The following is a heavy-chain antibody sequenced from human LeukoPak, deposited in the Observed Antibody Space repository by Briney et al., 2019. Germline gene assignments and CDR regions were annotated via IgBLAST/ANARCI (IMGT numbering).Heavy chain of an antibody. Sequence: PSETLSLTCTVSGGSISSGSYYWSWIRQPAGKGLEWIGRIYTSGSTNYNPSLKSRVTISVDTSKNQFSLKLSSVTAADTAVYYCAGSGSYLNYWGQGTLVTVSS. J-gene: IGHJ4*02. CDR2: IYTSGST. D-gene: IGHD1-26*01. CDR1: GGSISSGSYY. CDR3: AGSGSYLNY. V-gene: IGHV4-61*02.